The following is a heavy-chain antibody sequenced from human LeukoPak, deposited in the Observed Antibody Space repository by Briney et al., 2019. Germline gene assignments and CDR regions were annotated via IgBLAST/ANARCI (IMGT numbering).Heavy chain of an antibody. J-gene: IGHJ4*02. CDR1: GFIFSDYA. D-gene: IGHD2-21*02. CDR3: VKDRVTLGTVFLDY. CDR2: ISSDGDRT. V-gene: IGHV3-64D*06. Sequence: GGSLRLSCSASGFIFSDYAMRWVRQAPGKGLEYISAISSDGDRTFFTDYVKGRFTISRDNSKNMLFLQMSSLRVDDTAMYYCVKDRVTLGTVFLDYWGQGTLVTVSS.